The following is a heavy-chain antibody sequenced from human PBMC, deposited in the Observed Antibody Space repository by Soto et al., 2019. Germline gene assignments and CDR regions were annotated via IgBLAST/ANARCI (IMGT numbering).Heavy chain of an antibody. CDR2: MNPNSGNT. V-gene: IGHV1-8*01. J-gene: IGHJ6*02. Sequence: ASVKVSCKASGYTFTSYDINWVRQATGQGLEWMGWMNPNSGNTGYAQKFQGRVTMTRNTSISTAYMELSSLRSEGTAVYYCARGLLQPHQGVYYYYYGMDVWGQGTTVTVSS. CDR1: GYTFTSYD. CDR3: ARGLLQPHQGVYYYYYGMDV. D-gene: IGHD2-15*01.